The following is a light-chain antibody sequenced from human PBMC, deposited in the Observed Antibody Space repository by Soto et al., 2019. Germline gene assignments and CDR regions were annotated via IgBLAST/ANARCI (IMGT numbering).Light chain of an antibody. CDR3: QTHDSSVSTYHYV. V-gene: IGLV1-40*01. CDR1: SSNIGAGYD. Sequence: QSVLTQPPSVSGAPGQRVTISCTGSSSNIGAGYDVHWYQQHPGTAPKLLIYGNNNRPSGVPDRFSGSKSGTAASLAITGLQGEDEDEYSCQTHDSSVSTYHYVFGTGTKLTVL. J-gene: IGLJ1*01. CDR2: GNN.